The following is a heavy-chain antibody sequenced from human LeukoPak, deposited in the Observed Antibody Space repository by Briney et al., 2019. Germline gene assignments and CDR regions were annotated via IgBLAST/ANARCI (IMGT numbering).Heavy chain of an antibody. CDR1: GGSISSSSYY. V-gene: IGHV4-39*07. J-gene: IGHJ4*02. D-gene: IGHD6-13*01. CDR3: ARGGSGIAAAGLDC. CDR2: INHSGST. Sequence: PSETLSLTCTVSGGSISSSSYYWSWIRQPPGKGLEWIGEINHSGSTNYNPSLKSRVTISVDTSKNQFSLKLSPVTAADTAVYYCARGGSGIAAAGLDCWGQGTLVTVSS.